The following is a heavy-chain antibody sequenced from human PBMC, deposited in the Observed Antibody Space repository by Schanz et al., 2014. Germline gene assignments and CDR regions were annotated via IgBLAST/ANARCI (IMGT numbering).Heavy chain of an antibody. D-gene: IGHD2-21*01. Sequence: EVQLLESGGGLVQPGGSLRLSCVASGFTFFGSFAMSWVRQAPGKGLEWVSGMSGSGSTADYADSVKGRFTISRDNAKNSLYLQLSSLQGEDTAVYFCARVVFFCDSSSCMNFYYMDVWGKGTTVTVSS. CDR1: GFTFFGSFA. CDR2: MSGSGSTA. J-gene: IGHJ6*03. CDR3: ARVVFFCDSSSCMNFYYMDV. V-gene: IGHV3-23*01.